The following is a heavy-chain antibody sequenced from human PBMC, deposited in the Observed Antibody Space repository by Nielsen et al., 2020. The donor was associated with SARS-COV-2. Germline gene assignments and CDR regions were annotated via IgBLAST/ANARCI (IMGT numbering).Heavy chain of an antibody. D-gene: IGHD6-13*01. Sequence: WIRQPPGKGLEWIGYIYYSGSTNYNPSLKSRVTISVDTSKNQFSLKLSSVTAADTAVYYCASAYSSSWYHPYYYCGMDVWGQGTTVTVSS. CDR3: ASAYSSSWYHPYYYCGMDV. J-gene: IGHJ6*02. V-gene: IGHV4-59*01. CDR2: IYYSGST.